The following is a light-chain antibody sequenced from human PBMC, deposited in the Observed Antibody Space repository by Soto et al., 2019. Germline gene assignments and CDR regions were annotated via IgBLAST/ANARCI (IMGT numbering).Light chain of an antibody. V-gene: IGKV1-9*01. Sequence: DIQLTQSPSFLSASVGDRVTITCRASQGIAAYLAWYQQKPGKAPKLLIYPASTLQSGVPSRFSGSGSGTDFTLTISSLQPEDFATYYCQHFHSFPHTFGQGTQVEIK. CDR2: PAS. CDR3: QHFHSFPHT. CDR1: QGIAAY. J-gene: IGKJ1*01.